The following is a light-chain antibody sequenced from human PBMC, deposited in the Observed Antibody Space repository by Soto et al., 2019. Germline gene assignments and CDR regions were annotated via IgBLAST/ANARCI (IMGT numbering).Light chain of an antibody. J-gene: IGKJ1*01. Sequence: DIQMTQSPSTLSASVGDRVTITCRASQNISRWLAWYQQKPGKAPKVLIYDASSLESGLPSRFSGSGSGTEFTLTISSLQPADFATYYCQQYKTFSWTFGQGTKVEFK. CDR2: DAS. CDR1: QNISRW. CDR3: QQYKTFSWT. V-gene: IGKV1-5*01.